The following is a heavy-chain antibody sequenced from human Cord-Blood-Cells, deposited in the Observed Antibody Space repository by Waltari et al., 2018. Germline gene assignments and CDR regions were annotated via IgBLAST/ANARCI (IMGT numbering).Heavy chain of an antibody. CDR2: ISYDGSNK. V-gene: IGHV3-30*04. J-gene: IGHJ3*02. Sequence: QVQLVESGGGVVQPGRSLRLSCAASGFTFSSYAMHWVRQAPGKGREWVAVISYDGSNKYYADSVKGRFTISRDNSKNTLYLQMNSLRAEDTAVYYCARGSRDWDDAFDIWGQGTMVTDSS. CDR3: ARGSRDWDDAFDI. CDR1: GFTFSSYA. D-gene: IGHD3-9*01.